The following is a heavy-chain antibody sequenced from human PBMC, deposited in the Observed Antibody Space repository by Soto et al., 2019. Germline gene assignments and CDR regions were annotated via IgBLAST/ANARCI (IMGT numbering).Heavy chain of an antibody. J-gene: IGHJ4*02. CDR2: IYSSGST. Sequence: EVQLVESGGGLVQPGGSLRLSCAASGFTVSSNYMRWVRQAPGKGLEWVPVIYSSGSTYYADSVKARFTISIDNCQKSLYLEMKSVRALDTAVYYFARASRNYYGISGYLYYFHCWGQGTLSTVST. V-gene: IGHV3-66*01. CDR3: ARASRNYYGISGYLYYFHC. D-gene: IGHD3-22*01. CDR1: GFTVSSNY.